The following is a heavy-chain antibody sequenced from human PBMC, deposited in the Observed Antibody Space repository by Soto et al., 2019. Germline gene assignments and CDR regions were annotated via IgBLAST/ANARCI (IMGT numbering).Heavy chain of an antibody. J-gene: IGHJ2*01. D-gene: IGHD1-7*01. CDR2: IKSKTDGGTT. CDR1: GFTFSNAW. CDR3: TTLTGTTSSAKNWYFDL. V-gene: IGHV3-15*01. Sequence: PVGSLRLSCSASGFTFSNAWMSWVRQAPGKGLEWVGRIKSKTDGGTTDYAAPVKGRFTISRDDSKNTLYLQMNSLKTEDTAVYYCTTLTGTTSSAKNWYFDLWGRGTLVTVSS.